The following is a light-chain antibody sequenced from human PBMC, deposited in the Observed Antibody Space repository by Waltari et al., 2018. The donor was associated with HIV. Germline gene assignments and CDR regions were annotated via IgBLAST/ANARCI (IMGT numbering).Light chain of an antibody. V-gene: IGLV1-44*01. Sequence: QSVLTQPSSASGTPGQRVAISCSGSSSNIESNTVNWYQQLPGTAPKLLVYSNNQLPSGVPDRISGSKSGTSASLAISGLQSEDEADYYCAAWDDSLNGWVFGGGTKLTVL. CDR1: SSNIESNT. CDR3: AAWDDSLNGWV. J-gene: IGLJ3*02. CDR2: SNN.